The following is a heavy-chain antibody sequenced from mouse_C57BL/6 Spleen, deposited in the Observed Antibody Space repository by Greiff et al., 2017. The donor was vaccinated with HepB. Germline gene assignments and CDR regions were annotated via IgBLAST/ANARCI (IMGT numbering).Heavy chain of an antibody. J-gene: IGHJ3*01. CDR1: GFTFSDYG. CDR2: ISSGSSTI. D-gene: IGHD2-2*01. V-gene: IGHV5-17*01. Sequence: EVQVVESGGGLVKPGGSLKLSCAASGFTFSDYGMHWVRQAPEKGLEWVAYISSGSSTIYYADTVKGRFTISRDNAKNTLFLQMTSLRSEDTAMYYCARGAYYGYDAWFAYWGQGTLVTVSA. CDR3: ARGAYYGYDAWFAY.